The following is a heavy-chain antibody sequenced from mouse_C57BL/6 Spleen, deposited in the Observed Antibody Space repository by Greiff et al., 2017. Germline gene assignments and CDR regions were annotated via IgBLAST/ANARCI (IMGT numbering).Heavy chain of an antibody. Sequence: EVKLVESGGGLVKPGGSLKLSCAASGFTFSDYGMHWVRQAPEKGLEWVAYISSGSSTIYYADTVKGRFTISRDNAKNTLFLQMTSLRSEDTAMYYGATASLQYYFDYWGQGTTLTVSS. J-gene: IGHJ2*01. CDR3: ATASLQYYFDY. CDR1: GFTFSDYG. V-gene: IGHV5-17*01. D-gene: IGHD6-2*01. CDR2: ISSGSSTI.